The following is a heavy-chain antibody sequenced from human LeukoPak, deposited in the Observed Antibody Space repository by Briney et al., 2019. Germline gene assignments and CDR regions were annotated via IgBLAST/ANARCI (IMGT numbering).Heavy chain of an antibody. J-gene: IGHJ3*02. Sequence: SVKVSCKASGGTFSSYAISWVRQAPGQGLEWMGRIIPILGIANYAQKFQGRVTMTRDTSTSTVYMELSSLRSEDTAVYYCARYCSSTSCYEAFDIWGQGTMVTVSS. CDR1: GGTFSSYA. D-gene: IGHD2-2*01. V-gene: IGHV1-69*04. CDR3: ARYCSSTSCYEAFDI. CDR2: IIPILGIA.